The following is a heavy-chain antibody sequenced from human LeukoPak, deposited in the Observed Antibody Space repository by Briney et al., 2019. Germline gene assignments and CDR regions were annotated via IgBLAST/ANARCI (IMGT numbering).Heavy chain of an antibody. CDR3: AREGDSSGYYYYGY. D-gene: IGHD3-22*01. J-gene: IGHJ4*02. CDR1: GGSISSSNW. Sequence: SETLSLTCAVSGGSISSSNWWSWVRQPPGKGLEWIGEIYHSGSTNYNPSLKSRVTISVDKSKNQFSLKLSSVTAADTAVYYCAREGDSSGYYYYGYWGQGTLVTVSS. V-gene: IGHV4-4*02. CDR2: IYHSGST.